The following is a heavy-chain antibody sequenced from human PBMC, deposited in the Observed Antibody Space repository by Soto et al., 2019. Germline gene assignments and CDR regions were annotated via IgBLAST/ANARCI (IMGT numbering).Heavy chain of an antibody. CDR2: FSVYNGNT. V-gene: IGHV1-18*04. Sequence: QVQLVQSGAEVKKPGASVKVSCKASGYTFTSHGISWVRQAPGQGLEWMGWFSVYNGNTQYAQKVQGRVTLTTDTSTSTAYMELRSLTSDDTAIYYCARGYSGSDFPAYWGQGTLVTVSS. J-gene: IGHJ4*02. D-gene: IGHD1-26*01. CDR3: ARGYSGSDFPAY. CDR1: GYTFTSHG.